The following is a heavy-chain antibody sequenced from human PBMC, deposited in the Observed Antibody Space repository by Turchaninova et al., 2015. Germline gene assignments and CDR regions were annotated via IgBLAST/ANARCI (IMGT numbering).Heavy chain of an antibody. D-gene: IGHD3-10*01. CDR2: IRANGGNT. J-gene: IGHJ4*02. Sequence: EVQLVDSGGGLVQPGWSLRLPCVASGFTLRSEGMSWVRHAPGKGLEWVSAIRANGGNTYYADTVKGRFTISRDNSKNTLYLQMDSLRAEDTAVYYCAKSHLTMVRGAIDYWGQGTLVTVSS. CDR3: AKSHLTMVRGAIDY. CDR1: GFTLRSEG. V-gene: IGHV3-23*04.